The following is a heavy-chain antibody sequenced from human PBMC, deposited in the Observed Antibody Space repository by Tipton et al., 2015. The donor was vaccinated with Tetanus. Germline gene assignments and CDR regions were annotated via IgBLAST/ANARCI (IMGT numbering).Heavy chain of an antibody. V-gene: IGHV3-53*05. CDR2: IYSGGST. CDR3: AKANSLAAAGHIDY. J-gene: IGHJ4*02. CDR1: GFTVSSNY. D-gene: IGHD6-13*01. Sequence: SLRLSCAASGFTVSSNYMSWVRQAPGKGLEWVSVIYSGGSTYYADSVKGRFTISRDNAKNSLYLQMNSLRAEDTALYYCAKANSLAAAGHIDYWGQGTLVTVSS.